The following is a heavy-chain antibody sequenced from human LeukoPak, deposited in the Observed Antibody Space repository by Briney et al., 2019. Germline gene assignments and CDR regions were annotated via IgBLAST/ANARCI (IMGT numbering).Heavy chain of an antibody. J-gene: IGHJ6*03. V-gene: IGHV5-51*01. CDR1: GYSFTNYW. Sequence: PGESLQISCKGSGYSFTNYWIGWVRQLPGKGLEWMGIIYPGDSDTRYSPSFQGQVTISADKSISTAYLQWSSLKASDTAMYYCARLEADEAGDYLYFYYMDVWGKGATVTISS. D-gene: IGHD4-17*01. CDR3: ARLEADEAGDYLYFYYMDV. CDR2: IYPGDSDT.